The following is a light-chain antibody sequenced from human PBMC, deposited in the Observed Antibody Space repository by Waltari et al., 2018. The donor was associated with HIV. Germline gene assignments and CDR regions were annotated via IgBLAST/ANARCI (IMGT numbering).Light chain of an antibody. Sequence: DIHMTQFPSTLSAFLGDRVTITCRASQSVGSWLAWYQHKTGKAPKLLNHKASVLESGVSSRFSGSGSETEFTLIIDSLEPDDFATYYCQQYHSYPLTFGQGTRLEIK. CDR2: KAS. V-gene: IGKV1-5*03. CDR3: QQYHSYPLT. J-gene: IGKJ5*01. CDR1: QSVGSW.